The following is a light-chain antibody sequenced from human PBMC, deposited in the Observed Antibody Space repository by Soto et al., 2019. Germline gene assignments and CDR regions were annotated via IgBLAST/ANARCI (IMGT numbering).Light chain of an antibody. Sequence: EIVMTQSPATLSVSPGERATLSCRSSQSVSSNLAWYQQKPGQAPRLLIYGASTRATGIPARFSGSGSGTEFTLTISSLQSEDFAVYYCQQYKNWPPEFTFGPGTKWISN. J-gene: IGKJ3*01. CDR1: QSVSSN. CDR2: GAS. V-gene: IGKV3-15*01. CDR3: QQYKNWPPEFT.